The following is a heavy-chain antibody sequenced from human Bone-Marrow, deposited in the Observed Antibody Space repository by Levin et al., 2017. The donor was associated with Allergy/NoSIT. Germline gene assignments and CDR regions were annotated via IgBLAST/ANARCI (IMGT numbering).Heavy chain of an antibody. J-gene: IGHJ4*02. CDR1: GFTFSSYA. CDR3: AKWAHYDFWSGRTYYFDY. D-gene: IGHD3-3*01. V-gene: IGHV3-23*01. CDR2: ISGSGGST. Sequence: GGSLRLSCAASGFTFSSYAMSWVRQAPGKGLEWVSAISGSGGSTYYADSVKGRFTISRDNSKNTLYLQMNSLRAEDTAVYYCAKWAHYDFWSGRTYYFDYWGQGTLVTVSS.